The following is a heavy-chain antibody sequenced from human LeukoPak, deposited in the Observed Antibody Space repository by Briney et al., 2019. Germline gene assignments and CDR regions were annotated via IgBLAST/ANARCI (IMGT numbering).Heavy chain of an antibody. J-gene: IGHJ4*02. CDR2: ISGSGGST. V-gene: IGHV3-23*01. Sequence: PGGSLRLSCAASGFTFSSYGMSWVRQAPGKGLDWVSAISGSGGSTYYADSVKGRFTISRDNSKNTLYLQMKSLRAEDTAVYYCAKGLYYYDSSETPGTFDYWGKGTLVTVSS. CDR3: AKGLYYYDSSETPGTFDY. D-gene: IGHD3-22*01. CDR1: GFTFSSYG.